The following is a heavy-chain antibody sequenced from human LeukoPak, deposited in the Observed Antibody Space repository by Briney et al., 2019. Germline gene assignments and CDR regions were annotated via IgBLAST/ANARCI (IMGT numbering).Heavy chain of an antibody. J-gene: IGHJ4*02. CDR1: GGSISSYY. CDR2: IYYSGST. Sequence: PSETLSLTCTVSGGSISSYYWSWIRQHPGKGLEWIGYIYYSGSTYYNPSLKSRVTISVDTSKNQFSLKLSSVTAADTAVYYCASGSDSSGYYYWGQGTLVTVSS. D-gene: IGHD3-22*01. V-gene: IGHV4-59*06. CDR3: ASGSDSSGYYY.